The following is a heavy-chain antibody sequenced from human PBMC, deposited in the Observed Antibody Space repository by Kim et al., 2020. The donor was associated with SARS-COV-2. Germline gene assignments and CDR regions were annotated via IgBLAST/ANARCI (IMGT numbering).Heavy chain of an antibody. J-gene: IGHJ5*02. D-gene: IGHD6-19*01. Sequence: ASVKVSCKASGYTFTSYAMNWVRQAPGQGLEWMGWINTNTGNPTYAQGFTGRFVFSLDTSVSTAYLQISSLKAEGTAVYYCARERTLLEVAGRDWFDPWGQGTLVTVSS. CDR2: INTNTGNP. CDR3: ARERTLLEVAGRDWFDP. CDR1: GYTFTSYA. V-gene: IGHV7-4-1*02.